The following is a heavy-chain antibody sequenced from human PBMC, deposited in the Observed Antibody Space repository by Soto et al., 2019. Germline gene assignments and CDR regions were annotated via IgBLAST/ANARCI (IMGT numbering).Heavy chain of an antibody. Sequence: PGGSLRLSCAGSGFTFSSYWMSWVRQAPGKGLEWVANIKQNGSEKYYVDSVKGRFTISRDNAKNSLYLQMNSLRAEDTAVYYCARLNAGYFDYWAHGTLVTV. V-gene: IGHV3-7*01. J-gene: IGHJ4*01. CDR2: IKQNGSEK. D-gene: IGHD6-13*01. CDR1: GFTFSSYW. CDR3: ARLNAGYFDY.